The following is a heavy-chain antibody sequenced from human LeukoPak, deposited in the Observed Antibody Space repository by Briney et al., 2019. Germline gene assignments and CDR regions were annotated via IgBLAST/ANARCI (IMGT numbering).Heavy chain of an antibody. D-gene: IGHD3-22*01. J-gene: IGHJ4*02. CDR1: GGTFSSYA. CDR2: INPNSGGT. V-gene: IGHV1-2*02. CDR3: ARAVSSGYYYS. Sequence: ASVKVSCKASGGTFSSYAISWVRQAPGQGLEWMGWINPNSGGTNYAQKFQGGVTMTRDTSISTAYMELSRLRSDDTAVYYCARAVSSGYYYSWGQGTLVTVSS.